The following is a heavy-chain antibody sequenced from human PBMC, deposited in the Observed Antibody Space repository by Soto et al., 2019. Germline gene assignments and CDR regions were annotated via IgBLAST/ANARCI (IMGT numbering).Heavy chain of an antibody. V-gene: IGHV4-59*01. D-gene: IGHD5-12*01. CDR3: ARGGNRYSNTASGVGGFDF. Sequence: SETLSLTCTVSGVSISSSYWSWIRQSPGTGLEWIGYIYYTGTTNYNPSLKRRVTISLDTAKNQFSLDVNSLTTADTAVYFCARGGNRYSNTASGVGGFDFWGQGTLVTVSS. CDR1: GVSISSSY. CDR2: IYYTGTT. J-gene: IGHJ4*02.